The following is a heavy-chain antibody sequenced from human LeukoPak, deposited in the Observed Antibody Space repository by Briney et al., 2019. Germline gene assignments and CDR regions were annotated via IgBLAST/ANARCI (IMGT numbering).Heavy chain of an antibody. CDR1: GYRFTTSW. V-gene: IGHV5-51*01. CDR3: ARPSYYGSTGFYYLDY. D-gene: IGHD3-22*01. Sequence: GESLKISCKGSGYRFTTSWIGWVRRTSGKGPEWVGIIYPGDSETTYSPSFQGQVTISADKSINTAYLQWSNLKASDTAMYYCARPSYYGSTGFYYLDYWGQGTLVTVSS. J-gene: IGHJ4*02. CDR2: IYPGDSET.